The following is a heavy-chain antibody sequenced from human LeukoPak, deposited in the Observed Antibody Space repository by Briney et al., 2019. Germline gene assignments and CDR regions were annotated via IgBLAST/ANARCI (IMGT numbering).Heavy chain of an antibody. V-gene: IGHV3-11*04. D-gene: IGHD5-12*01. CDR2: ISSSGSTI. CDR1: GFTFSDYY. J-gene: IGHJ4*02. CDR3: TRVTNSGYDSGNFDY. Sequence: PGGSLRLSCAASGFTFSDYYMSWIRQAPGKGLEWVSYISSSGSTIYYADSVKGRFTISRDNAKNSLYLQMNSLRAEDTAVYYCTRVTNSGYDSGNFDYWGQGTLVTVSS.